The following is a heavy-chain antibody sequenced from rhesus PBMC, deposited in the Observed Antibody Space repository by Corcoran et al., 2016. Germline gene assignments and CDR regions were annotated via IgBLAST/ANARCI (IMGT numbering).Heavy chain of an antibody. CDR3: TRGYYDSGFLYYFDY. CDR1: GFTFSDHY. J-gene: IGHJ4*01. CDR2: IRSKAYGGTA. D-gene: IGHD3-28*01. Sequence: EVQLVESEGGLVQPGGSLRLSCAASGFTFSDHYMYWVRQAPGKGLEWVGFIRSKAYGGTAEYAASVKGRFTISRDDSKSIAYLQMNSLKTEDTAVYYCTRGYYDSGFLYYFDYWGQGVLVTVSS. V-gene: IGHV3-184*01.